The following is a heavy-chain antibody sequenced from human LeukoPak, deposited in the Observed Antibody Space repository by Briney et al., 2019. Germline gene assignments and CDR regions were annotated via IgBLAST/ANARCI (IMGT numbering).Heavy chain of an antibody. V-gene: IGHV4-39*07. CDR2: IYYSGST. CDR3: ASGLVDYYMDV. Sequence: SETLSLTCTVSGGSISSSSYYWGWIRQPPGKGLEWIGSIYYSGSTYYNPSLKSRVTISVDTSKNQFSLKLSSVTAADTAVYYCASGLVDYYMDVWGKGTTVTVSS. CDR1: GGSISSSSYY. J-gene: IGHJ6*03. D-gene: IGHD3-16*01.